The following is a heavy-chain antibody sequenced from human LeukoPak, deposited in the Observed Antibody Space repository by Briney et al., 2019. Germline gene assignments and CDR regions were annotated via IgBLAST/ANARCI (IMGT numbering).Heavy chain of an antibody. Sequence: KPSETLSLTCAVSGGSISSNNWWSWVRQPPGKGLEWIGEIYHSGSTNYNPSLKSRVTISVDKSKNQSSLKLSSVTAADTAVYYCATYDSSGYYAYWGYWGQGTLVTVSS. V-gene: IGHV4-4*02. D-gene: IGHD3-22*01. CDR1: GGSISSNNW. CDR3: ATYDSSGYYAYWGY. CDR2: IYHSGST. J-gene: IGHJ4*02.